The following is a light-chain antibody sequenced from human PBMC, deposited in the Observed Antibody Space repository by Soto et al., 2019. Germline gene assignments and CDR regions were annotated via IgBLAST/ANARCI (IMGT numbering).Light chain of an antibody. V-gene: IGKV1-5*01. J-gene: IGKJ1*01. Sequence: DLQRTQSPSTLSASVGDRVNITCRASQGISVWLAWYPQKAGKAPKLLIYDASSLESGVPPRFSGSGSGTEFTLTISRLQPDDFATYFGLQQKSYPWTFGQGSKLDIK. CDR2: DAS. CDR3: LQQKSYPWT. CDR1: QGISVW.